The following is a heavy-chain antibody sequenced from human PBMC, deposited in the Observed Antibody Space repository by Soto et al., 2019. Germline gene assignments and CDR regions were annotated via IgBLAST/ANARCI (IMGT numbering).Heavy chain of an antibody. V-gene: IGHV4-34*01. J-gene: IGHJ5*02. D-gene: IGHD3-3*01. Sequence: SETLSLTCAVYGGSFSGYYWSWIRQPPGKGLEWIGEINHSGSTNYNPSLKSRVTISVDTSKNQFSLKLSSVTAADTAVYYCARVGDFWSGYKITMVRDKGYWFDPWGQGTLVTVSS. CDR3: ARVGDFWSGYKITMVRDKGYWFDP. CDR1: GGSFSGYY. CDR2: INHSGST.